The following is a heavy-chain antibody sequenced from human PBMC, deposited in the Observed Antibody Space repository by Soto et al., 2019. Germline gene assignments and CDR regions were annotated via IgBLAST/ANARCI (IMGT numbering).Heavy chain of an antibody. CDR3: ATGRQWLAKHTYYFDY. CDR1: GFTFSSYA. Sequence: EVQLVESGGGLVQPGGSLRLSWAASGFTFSSYAMHWVRQAPGKGLGYVSAISSDGGSTYYANSVKGRFTISRDNSKNTLYLPMGSLRAEDMAVYYCATGRQWLAKHTYYFDYWGQGTLVTVSS. D-gene: IGHD6-19*01. J-gene: IGHJ4*02. CDR2: ISSDGGST. V-gene: IGHV3-64*01.